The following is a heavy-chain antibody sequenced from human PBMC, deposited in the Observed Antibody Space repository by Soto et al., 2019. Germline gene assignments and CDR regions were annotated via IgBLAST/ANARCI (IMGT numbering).Heavy chain of an antibody. D-gene: IGHD3-16*01. Sequence: SGGSLRLSCAASGFTFSSYAMNWVRQAPGKGLEWVSGISGSDGNTYNADSVKGRFTISRDNSKNTVYLQMNSLRAEDTAVYYCAKSSGGFFDYWGKGTLVTVSS. V-gene: IGHV3-23*01. CDR3: AKSSGGFFDY. CDR1: GFTFSSYA. J-gene: IGHJ4*02. CDR2: ISGSDGNT.